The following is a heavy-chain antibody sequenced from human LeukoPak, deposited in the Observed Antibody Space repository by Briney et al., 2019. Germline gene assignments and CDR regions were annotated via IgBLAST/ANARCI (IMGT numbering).Heavy chain of an antibody. CDR1: GGSISSYY. CDR3: ARHGPYVYGSRAHYFDY. CDR2: IYYSGST. V-gene: IGHV4-59*08. Sequence: SETLSLTCTVSGGSISSYYWSWIRQPPGKGLEWIGYIYYSGSTNYNPSLKSRVTISVDTSKNQFSLKLSSVTAADTAVYYCARHGPYVYGSRAHYFDYWGQGTLVTVSS. D-gene: IGHD3-10*01. J-gene: IGHJ4*02.